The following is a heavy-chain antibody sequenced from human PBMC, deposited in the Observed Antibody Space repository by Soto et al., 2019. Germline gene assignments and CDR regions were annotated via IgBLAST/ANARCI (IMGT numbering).Heavy chain of an antibody. V-gene: IGHV4-4*02. Sequence: SETLSLTCAVSGGSISSRNWWSWVRQPPGKGLEWIGEIYHSGSTNYNPSLKSRVTISVDKSKNQFSLKLSSVTAADTAVYYCARAIGWFGELLGGYYFDYWGQGTLVTVSS. D-gene: IGHD3-10*01. CDR1: GGSISSRNW. J-gene: IGHJ4*02. CDR3: ARAIGWFGELLGGYYFDY. CDR2: IYHSGST.